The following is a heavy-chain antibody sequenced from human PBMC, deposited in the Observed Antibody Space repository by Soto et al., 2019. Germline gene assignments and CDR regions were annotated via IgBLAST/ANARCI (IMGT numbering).Heavy chain of an antibody. CDR1: GFTFSSYG. D-gene: IGHD2-21*02. Sequence: QVQLVESGGGVVQPGRSLRLSCAASGFTFSSYGRHWVRQAPGKGLEWVAVISYDGSNKYYADSVKGRFTISRANSKNTRYLQMNSLRAEDTAVYHCAKDKVPVVVTAPIDSWGQGTLVTVSS. J-gene: IGHJ4*02. V-gene: IGHV3-30*18. CDR2: ISYDGSNK. CDR3: AKDKVPVVVTAPIDS.